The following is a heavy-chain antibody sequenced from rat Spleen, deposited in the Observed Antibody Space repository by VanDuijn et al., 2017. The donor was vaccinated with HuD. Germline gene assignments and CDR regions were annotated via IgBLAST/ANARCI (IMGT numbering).Heavy chain of an antibody. J-gene: IGHJ1*01. CDR3: ARDRYNWYFDF. CDR1: GFSLSNYG. CDR2: IWGNGNA. Sequence: QVQLKESGPGLVQPSQTLSLTCTVSGFSLSNYGLIWVRQPPGKGLEWMGVIWGNGNANYNSPLKSRLSIRRDTSKSQVYLKMTSLQTEDTATYFCARDRYNWYFDFWGPGTMVTVSS. V-gene: IGHV2-13*01.